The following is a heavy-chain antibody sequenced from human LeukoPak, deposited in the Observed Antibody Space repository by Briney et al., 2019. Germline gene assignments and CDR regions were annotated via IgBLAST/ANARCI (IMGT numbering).Heavy chain of an antibody. D-gene: IGHD6-13*01. CDR2: IIPIFGTA. V-gene: IGHV1-69*05. J-gene: IGHJ6*03. CDR1: GGTFSSYA. CDR3: ARGLYSSSWYSYYYYYMDV. Sequence: GSSVKVSCKASGGTFSSYAISWVRQAPGQGLEWMGGIIPIFGTANYAQKFQGRVTMTRNTSISTAYMELSSLRSEDTAVYYCARGLYSSSWYSYYYYYMDVWGKGTTVTISS.